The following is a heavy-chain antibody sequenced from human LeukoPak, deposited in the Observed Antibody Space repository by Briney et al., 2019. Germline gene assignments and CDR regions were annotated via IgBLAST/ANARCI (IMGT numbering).Heavy chain of an antibody. V-gene: IGHV1-46*01. CDR2: INPSGGST. Sequence: ASVKVSCKSSGYTFTSYYMHWVRQAPGQGLEWMGIINPSGGSTSYAQKFQGRVTITRDTSTSTVYMELSSLRSEETAVYYCARPLYYYDRSGYYRNWGQGALVTVSS. CDR3: ARPLYYYDRSGYYRN. D-gene: IGHD3-22*01. CDR1: GYTFTSYY. J-gene: IGHJ1*01.